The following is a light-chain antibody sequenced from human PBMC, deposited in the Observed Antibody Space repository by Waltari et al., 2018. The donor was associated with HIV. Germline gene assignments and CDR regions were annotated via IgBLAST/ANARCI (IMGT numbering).Light chain of an antibody. J-gene: IGLJ1*01. V-gene: IGLV2-14*01. Sequence: QSALTQPASVSGPPGQSITISCTGTSSDVGAYNYVSWYQQHPGKAPKLLIYEVSNRPSGVSDLFSGSKSDNTASLTISGLQSEDEADYSCSSYTTTGSPVFGTGTRVTVL. CDR3: SSYTTTGSPV. CDR1: SSDVGAYNY. CDR2: EVS.